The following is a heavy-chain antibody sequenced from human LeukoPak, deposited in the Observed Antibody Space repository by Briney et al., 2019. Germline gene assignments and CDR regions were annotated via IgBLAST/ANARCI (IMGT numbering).Heavy chain of an antibody. CDR2: ISYDGTNK. J-gene: IGHJ4*02. CDR3: ARNLDS. Sequence: GGSLRLSCAASGFTFSRNTIHWVRQAPGKGLEWVALISYDGTNKYYADSVKGPFTISRDISKNMLYLQMNSLRSEDTAVYYCARNLDSWGQGTLVTVSS. V-gene: IGHV3-30*04. CDR1: GFTFSRNT.